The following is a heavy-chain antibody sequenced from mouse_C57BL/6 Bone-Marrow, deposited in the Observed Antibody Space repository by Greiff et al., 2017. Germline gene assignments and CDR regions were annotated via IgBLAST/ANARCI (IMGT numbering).Heavy chain of an antibody. CDR1: GYAFTNYL. J-gene: IGHJ1*03. D-gene: IGHD2-1*01. CDR3: ARRGGNYDWYFEV. V-gene: IGHV1-54*01. CDR2: INPGSGGT. Sequence: VQLQQSGAELVRPGTSVTVSCKASGYAFTNYLIEWVKQRPGQGLEWIGVINPGSGGTNYNEKFKGTATLTADQSSSTAYRQLSSLTSEESAVDCCARRGGNYDWYFEVWGTGTTVTVSS.